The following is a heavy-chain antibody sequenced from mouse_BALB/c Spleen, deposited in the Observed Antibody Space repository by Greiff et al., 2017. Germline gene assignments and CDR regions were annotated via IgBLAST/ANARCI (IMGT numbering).Heavy chain of an antibody. CDR1: GFTFSSYA. V-gene: IGHV5-6-5*01. J-gene: IGHJ2*01. CDR2: ISSGGST. CDR3: ARNGYGSSYFDY. Sequence: EVMLVESGGGLVKPGGSLKLSCAASGFTFSSYAMSWVRQTPEKRLEWVASISSGGSTYYPDSVKGRFTISRDNARNILYLQMSSLRSEDTAMYYCARNGYGSSYFDYWCQGTTLTVSS. D-gene: IGHD1-1*01.